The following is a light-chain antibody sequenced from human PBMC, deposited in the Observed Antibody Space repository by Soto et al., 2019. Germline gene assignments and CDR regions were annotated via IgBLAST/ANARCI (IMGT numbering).Light chain of an antibody. J-gene: IGKJ4*01. CDR2: GAS. V-gene: IGKV3-15*01. CDR3: QQYNDWPQLT. CDR1: QSVSSN. Sequence: EIVMTQSPATLSVSPGERATLSCRASQSVSSNLAWYQQQPGQAPRLLIHGASTRATGIPARFSGSGTGTEFTLTISSLQSEDFAVYCCQQYNDWPQLTFGGGTRVEIK.